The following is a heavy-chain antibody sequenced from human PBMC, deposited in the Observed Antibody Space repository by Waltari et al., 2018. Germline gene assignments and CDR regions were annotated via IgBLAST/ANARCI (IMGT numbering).Heavy chain of an antibody. CDR2: ISWDGGST. J-gene: IGHJ4*02. V-gene: IGHV3-43D*03. CDR3: AKDTDSSGWVGFDY. CDR1: GFTFDDYA. Sequence: EVQLVESGGVVVQPGGSLRLSCAASGFTFDDYAMPWVRQAPGKGLEWVSLISWDGGSTYYADSVKGRFTISRDNSKNSLYLQMNSLRAEDTALYYCAKDTDSSGWVGFDYWGQGTLVTVSS. D-gene: IGHD6-19*01.